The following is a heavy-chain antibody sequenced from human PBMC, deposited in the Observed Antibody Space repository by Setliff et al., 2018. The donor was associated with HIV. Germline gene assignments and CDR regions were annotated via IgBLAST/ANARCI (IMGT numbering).Heavy chain of an antibody. V-gene: IGHV4-59*11. CDR3: ARGGYSSKWYSWFDP. J-gene: IGHJ5*01. CDR1: GGSINSQY. Sequence: SETLSLTCTVSGGSINSQYWSWIRQPPGKGLEYIGYIYFTGITNYNPSLQSRVTISIDTTKKQLFLRVRSVTAADTAVYYCARGGYSSKWYSWFDPWGQGTLVTVSS. CDR2: IYFTGIT. D-gene: IGHD2-2*01.